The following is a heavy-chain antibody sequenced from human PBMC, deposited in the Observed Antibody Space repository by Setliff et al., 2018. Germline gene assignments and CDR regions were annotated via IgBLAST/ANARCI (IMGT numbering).Heavy chain of an antibody. Sequence: GESLKISCVTSGFTFSNYGMTWVRRAPGKGLEWISYISTSSTIIYYADSVKGRFTISRDNANHSLHLQMNSLGAEDTAVYFCARLALTGYDTSGYYYALDYYYYMDVWGKGTTVTVSS. D-gene: IGHD3-22*01. CDR2: ISTSSTII. CDR3: ARLALTGYDTSGYYYALDYYYYMDV. J-gene: IGHJ6*03. V-gene: IGHV3-48*01. CDR1: GFTFSNYG.